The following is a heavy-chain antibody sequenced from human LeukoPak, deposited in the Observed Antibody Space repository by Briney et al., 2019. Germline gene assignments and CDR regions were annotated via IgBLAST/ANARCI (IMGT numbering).Heavy chain of an antibody. CDR1: GGSISSSSYY. V-gene: IGHV4-39*07. CDR3: ARDGGYYDSFNAFDI. J-gene: IGHJ3*02. Sequence: SETLSLTCTVSGGSISSSSYYWGWIRQPPGKGLEWIGSIYYSGSTYYNPSLKSRVTISVDTSKNQFSLKLSSVTAADTAVYYCARDGGYYDSFNAFDIWGQGTMVTVSS. CDR2: IYYSGST. D-gene: IGHD3-22*01.